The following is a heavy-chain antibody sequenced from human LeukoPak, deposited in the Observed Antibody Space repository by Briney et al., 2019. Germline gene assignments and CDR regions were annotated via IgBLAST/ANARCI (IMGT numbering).Heavy chain of an antibody. V-gene: IGHV3-21*01. CDR2: ISSSSGYI. D-gene: IGHD6-13*01. Sequence: PGGSLRLSCAASGFTFSSYSMNWVRQAPGKGLEWVSSISSSSGYIYYADSVKGRFTISRDNAKNSLYLQMNSLRAEDTAVYYCARDSRGSSFRTFDYWGQGTLVTVSS. CDR3: ARDSRGSSFRTFDY. CDR1: GFTFSSYS. J-gene: IGHJ4*02.